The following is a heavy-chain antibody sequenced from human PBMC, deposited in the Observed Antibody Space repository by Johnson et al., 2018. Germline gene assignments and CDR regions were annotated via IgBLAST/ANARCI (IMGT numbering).Heavy chain of an antibody. CDR1: GGAITSHY. CDR3: ANSGGHRSGAFDI. CDR2: NYYSGST. J-gene: IGHJ3*02. V-gene: IGHV4-59*11. Sequence: HVQLQESGPGLVKPSETLSLTCTVSGGAITSHYWSWIRQSPGKGLERIGYNYYSGSTNYSPSLKSLVTISVDTSKRKFSLKLTSVTATDTAVYYFANSGGHRSGAFDIWGQGTMVTVA. D-gene: IGHD1-26*01.